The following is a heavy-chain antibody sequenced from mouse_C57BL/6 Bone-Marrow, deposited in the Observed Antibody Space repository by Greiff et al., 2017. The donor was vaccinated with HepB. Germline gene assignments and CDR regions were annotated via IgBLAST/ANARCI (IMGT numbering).Heavy chain of an antibody. CDR2: ISDGGSYT. V-gene: IGHV5-4*03. Sequence: EVKLVESGGGLVKPGGSLKLSCAASGFTFSSYAMSWVRQTPEKRLEWVATISDGGSYTYYPDNVKGRFTISRDNAKNNQYLQMSPLKSEDTAIYYCASAGYPYFDYWGQGTSLTVSS. J-gene: IGHJ2*02. D-gene: IGHD2-2*01. CDR3: ASAGYPYFDY. CDR1: GFTFSSYA.